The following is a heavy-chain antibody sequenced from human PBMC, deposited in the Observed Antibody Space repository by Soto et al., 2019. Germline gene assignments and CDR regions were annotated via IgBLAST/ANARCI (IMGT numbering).Heavy chain of an antibody. CDR1: GFTCSSYW. CDR2: INSDGSAI. Sequence: GGSLRLSCAASGAASGFTCSSYWMHWVRQAPGKGLVWVSRINSDGSAITYADSVSGRFTISRDNAKNTLYLQMDSLRAEDTAVYFCASNIVVVPAAPYDDVFDVWGQGTMVTV. V-gene: IGHV3-74*01. CDR3: ASNIVVVPAAPYDDVFDV. D-gene: IGHD2-2*01. J-gene: IGHJ3*01.